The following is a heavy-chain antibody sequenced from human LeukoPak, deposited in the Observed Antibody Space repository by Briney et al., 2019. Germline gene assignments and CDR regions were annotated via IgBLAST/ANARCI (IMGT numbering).Heavy chain of an antibody. V-gene: IGHV3-23*01. D-gene: IGHD4-17*01. J-gene: IGHJ4*02. Sequence: GGSLRLSCAASGFTFTTYAMTWVRQAPGKGLEWVSGISGNGADTHYADSVKGRFTISRDNSKNTLYLQMNSLRAEDTAVYYCARALTYGEFNYWGQGALVTVSS. CDR2: ISGNGADT. CDR3: ARALTYGEFNY. CDR1: GFTFTTYA.